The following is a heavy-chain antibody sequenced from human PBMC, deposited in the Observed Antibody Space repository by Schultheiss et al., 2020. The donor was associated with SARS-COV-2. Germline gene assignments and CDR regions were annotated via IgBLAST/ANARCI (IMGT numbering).Heavy chain of an antibody. CDR2: IKANSGAT. CDR3: ARSGYDSWEYYFDY. Sequence: ASVKVSCKASGYTFTGYFMHWVRQAPGQGLEWMGWIKANSGATQYAPKFQGRVTMTRDTSITTAYMELTRLTFDDTAVYYCARSGYDSWEYYFDYWGQGTLVTVSS. D-gene: IGHD3-22*01. V-gene: IGHV1-2*07. J-gene: IGHJ4*02. CDR1: GYTFTGYF.